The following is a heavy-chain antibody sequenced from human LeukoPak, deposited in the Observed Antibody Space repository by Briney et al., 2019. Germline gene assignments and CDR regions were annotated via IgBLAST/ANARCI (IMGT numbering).Heavy chain of an antibody. J-gene: IGHJ4*02. D-gene: IGHD3-22*01. CDR1: GFTFDDYA. CDR2: ISWNSGSI. V-gene: IGHV3-9*01. Sequence: GGSLRLSCAASGFTFDDYAMHWVRQAPGKGLEWVSGISWNSGSIGYADSVKGRFTISRDNAKNSLYLQMNSLRAEDTALYCCAKALSYYDSSGSDYWGQGTLVTVSS. CDR3: AKALSYYDSSGSDY.